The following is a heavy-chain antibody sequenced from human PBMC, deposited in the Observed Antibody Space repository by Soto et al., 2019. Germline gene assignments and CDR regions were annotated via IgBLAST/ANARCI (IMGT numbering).Heavy chain of an antibody. CDR1: GFTFSSYG. CDR2: ISYDGSNK. Sequence: GGSLRLSCAASGFTFSSYGMHWVRQAPGKGLEWVAVISYDGSNKYYADSVKGRFTISRDNSKNTLYLQMNSLRAEDTAVYYCAKSYPIAAAGTLNIFFDYWGQGTLVTVSS. J-gene: IGHJ4*02. V-gene: IGHV3-30*18. CDR3: AKSYPIAAAGTLNIFFDY. D-gene: IGHD6-13*01.